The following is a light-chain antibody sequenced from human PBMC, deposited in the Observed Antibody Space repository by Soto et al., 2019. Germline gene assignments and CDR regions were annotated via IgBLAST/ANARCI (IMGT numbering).Light chain of an antibody. Sequence: DIQMTQSPSSLSSSVGDRVTIACRSIQSISNYLNWYQQKPGKAPKLLIYATSSLQSGVPSRFSGSGSGTDFTLTISSLHPEDFATYYCQQSYSILWTFGQGTKVDIK. V-gene: IGKV1-39*01. CDR3: QQSYSILWT. CDR1: QSISNY. CDR2: ATS. J-gene: IGKJ1*01.